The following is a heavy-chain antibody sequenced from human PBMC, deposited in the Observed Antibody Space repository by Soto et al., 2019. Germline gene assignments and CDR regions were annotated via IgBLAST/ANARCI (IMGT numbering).Heavy chain of an antibody. CDR2: INGRSNYI. CDR1: GFTCSTYP. D-gene: IGHD2-2*02. V-gene: IGHV3-21*06. J-gene: IGHJ4*02. Sequence: XWCLRLSPPAAGFTCSTYPMNWVRQAPGKGLEWVSSINGRSNYIYYADSVKGRFTISRDNAKNSLYLQMNRLRAEDTAVYYCARDDGTVGYTSAFDVWAQGALVTVSS. CDR3: ARDDGTVGYTSAFDV.